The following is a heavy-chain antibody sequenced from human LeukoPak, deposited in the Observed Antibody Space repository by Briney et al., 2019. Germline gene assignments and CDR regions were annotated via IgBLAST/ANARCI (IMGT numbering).Heavy chain of an antibody. Sequence: ASVKVSCKASGYTFTTYALNWLRQAPGQGLEWMGWINTNTGNPTYAQGFTGRFVFSVDSSVSVTYLQISNLKAEDTAVYYCARDLSGGHDYWGQGTLVTVSS. V-gene: IGHV7-4-1*04. D-gene: IGHD6-19*01. CDR1: GYTFTTYA. CDR3: ARDLSGGHDY. J-gene: IGHJ4*02. CDR2: INTNTGNP.